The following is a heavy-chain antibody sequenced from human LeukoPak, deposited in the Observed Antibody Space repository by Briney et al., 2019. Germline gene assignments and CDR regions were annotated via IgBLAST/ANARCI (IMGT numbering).Heavy chain of an antibody. CDR1: GFTFSSYW. Sequence: GGSLRLSCAASGFTFSSYWMSWVRRAPGKGLEWVANIKQDGSEKYYVDSVKGRFTISRDNAKNSLYLQMNSLRAEDTALYHCAREDSSSWPDAFDIWGQGTMVTVSS. J-gene: IGHJ3*02. V-gene: IGHV3-7*03. CDR3: AREDSSSWPDAFDI. D-gene: IGHD6-13*01. CDR2: IKQDGSEK.